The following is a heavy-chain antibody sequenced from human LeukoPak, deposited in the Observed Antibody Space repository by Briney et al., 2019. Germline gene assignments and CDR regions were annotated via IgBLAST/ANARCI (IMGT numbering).Heavy chain of an antibody. CDR2: IKQDGSEK. D-gene: IGHD3-10*01. Sequence: GGSLRLSCAASGFTFSDYYMSWVRQAPGKGLEWVANIKQDGSEKYYVDSVKGRFTISRDNAKNSLYLQMNSLRAEDTAGYYCARVDGSGSYIYYYYMDVWGKGTTVTVSS. J-gene: IGHJ6*03. V-gene: IGHV3-7*01. CDR3: ARVDGSGSYIYYYYMDV. CDR1: GFTFSDYY.